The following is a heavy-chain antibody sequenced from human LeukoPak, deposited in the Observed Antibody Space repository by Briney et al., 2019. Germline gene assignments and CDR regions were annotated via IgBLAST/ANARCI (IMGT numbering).Heavy chain of an antibody. J-gene: IGHJ4*02. Sequence: SGTLSLTCTVSGASISSSSYYWGWIRQPPGKGLEWIGSIYYSGTTYYNPSLKSRVTISVDTSKNQFSLKLSSVTAADTAVYYCATILAVTGSRFDCWGQGTLVTVSS. CDR2: IYYSGTT. V-gene: IGHV4-39*07. CDR1: GASISSSSYY. CDR3: ATILAVTGSRFDC. D-gene: IGHD6-19*01.